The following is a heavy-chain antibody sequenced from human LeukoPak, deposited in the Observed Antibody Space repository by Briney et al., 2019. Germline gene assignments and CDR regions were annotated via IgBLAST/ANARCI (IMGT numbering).Heavy chain of an antibody. CDR3: ARGPATAKNWFDP. CDR2: IYTSGST. D-gene: IGHD2-2*01. CDR1: GGSISSGSYY. V-gene: IGHV4-61*02. Sequence: PSQTLSLTCTVSGGSISSGSYYWSWIRQPAGKGLEWIGRIYTSGSTNYNPSLKSRVTISVDTSKNQLPLKLSSVTAADTAVYYCARGPATAKNWFDPWGQGTLVTVSS. J-gene: IGHJ5*02.